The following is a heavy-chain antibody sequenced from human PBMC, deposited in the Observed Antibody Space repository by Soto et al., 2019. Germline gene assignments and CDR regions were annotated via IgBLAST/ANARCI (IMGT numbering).Heavy chain of an antibody. D-gene: IGHD3-3*02. CDR2: ISAYNGNT. Sequence: ASVKVSCKASGYTFTSYGISWVRQAPGQGLEWMGWISAYNGNTNYAQKLQGRVTMTTDTSTSTAYMELRSLRSDDTAVYYCARVISEKSYYYYYGMDVWGQGTTVTVSS. J-gene: IGHJ6*02. CDR3: ARVISEKSYYYYYGMDV. CDR1: GYTFTSYG. V-gene: IGHV1-18*01.